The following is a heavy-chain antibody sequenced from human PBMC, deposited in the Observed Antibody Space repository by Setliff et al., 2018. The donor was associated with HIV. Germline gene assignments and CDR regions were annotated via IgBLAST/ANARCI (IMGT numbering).Heavy chain of an antibody. Sequence: SVKVSCKASGGAFISHTFTWVRQAPGQGLEWMGRIIPILGIPNYAQNFQGRLTISADKSTRTAYLELSSLRSDDSAVYFCARGGDYDSSGYYVTWGQGSLVTVSS. D-gene: IGHD3-22*01. CDR3: ARGGDYDSSGYYVT. CDR2: IIPILGIP. V-gene: IGHV1-69*02. CDR1: GGAFISHT. J-gene: IGHJ4*02.